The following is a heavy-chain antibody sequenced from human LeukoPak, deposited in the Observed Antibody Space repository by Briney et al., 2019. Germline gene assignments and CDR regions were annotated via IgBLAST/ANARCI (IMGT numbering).Heavy chain of an antibody. J-gene: IGHJ6*02. CDR2: ISYDGSNK. Sequence: GRSLRLSCAASGFTFSSYGMHWVRQAPGKGLEWVAVISYDGSNKYYADSVKGRFAISRDNSKNTLYLQMNSLRAEDTAVYYCAKEEMATIIYYYYGMDVWGQGTTVTVSS. CDR3: AKEEMATIIYYYYGMDV. D-gene: IGHD5-24*01. V-gene: IGHV3-30*18. CDR1: GFTFSSYG.